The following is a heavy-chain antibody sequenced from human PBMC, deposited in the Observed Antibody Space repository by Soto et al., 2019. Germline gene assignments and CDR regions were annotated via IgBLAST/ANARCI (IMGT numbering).Heavy chain of an antibody. J-gene: IGHJ4*02. CDR3: ARDRLYYDSAGRNFDS. CDR2: IIPIFDTT. V-gene: IGHV1-69*05. Sequence: SVKVSCKASGGTFSNSGISWVRQAPGQGLEWMGGIIPIFDTTNYAQKLQGRITIITDESTNTVYMELSNLRSDDTAVYYCARDRLYYDSAGRNFDSWGQGTLVTVSS. D-gene: IGHD3-22*01. CDR1: GGTFSNSG.